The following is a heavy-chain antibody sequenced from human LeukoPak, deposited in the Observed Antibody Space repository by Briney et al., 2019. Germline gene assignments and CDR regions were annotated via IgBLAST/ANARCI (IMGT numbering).Heavy chain of an antibody. D-gene: IGHD3-22*01. V-gene: IGHV4-4*07. CDR1: GGSISSFY. Sequence: SETLSLTCTASGGSISSFYWSWIRQPAGKGLEWIGRIYTSGSTNYNPSLKSRITMSVDTSKNLFSLRLSSVTAADTAVYYCASEYYYDTSGFYSLAYWGQGTLVTVSP. CDR3: ASEYYYDTSGFYSLAY. J-gene: IGHJ4*02. CDR2: IYTSGST.